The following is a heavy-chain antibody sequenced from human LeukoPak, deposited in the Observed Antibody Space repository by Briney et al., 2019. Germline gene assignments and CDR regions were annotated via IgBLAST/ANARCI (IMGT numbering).Heavy chain of an antibody. J-gene: IGHJ4*02. CDR1: GYTFTKNY. CDR2: VNPSAGST. D-gene: IGHD3-10*01. V-gene: IGHV1-46*04. Sequence: ASVKVSCKTSGYTFTKNYVHWGRQAPGQGLEWMGLVNPSAGSTHYAQKLQGRVTMTRDTSTSTVYMALTSLRSEDAAVYYCARGPPYGAGSTEVYWGQGTLVTVSS. CDR3: ARGPPYGAGSTEVY.